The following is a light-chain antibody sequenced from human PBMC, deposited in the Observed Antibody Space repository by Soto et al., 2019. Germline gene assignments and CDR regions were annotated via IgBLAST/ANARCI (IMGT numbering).Light chain of an antibody. CDR2: GAS. Sequence: EIVMTQSPATLSVSPGERATRSCRASQSVSSNLAWYQQKPGQAPRLLIYGASTRATGIPARFSGSGSGTEFTLTISSLQSEDFAVYYCQQYNNWHPYTFGQGTKLEIK. V-gene: IGKV3-15*01. CDR3: QQYNNWHPYT. CDR1: QSVSSN. J-gene: IGKJ2*01.